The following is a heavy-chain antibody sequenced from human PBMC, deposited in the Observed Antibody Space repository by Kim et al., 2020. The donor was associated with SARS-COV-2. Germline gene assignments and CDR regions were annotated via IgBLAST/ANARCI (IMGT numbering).Heavy chain of an antibody. D-gene: IGHD3-22*01. V-gene: IGHV3-23*01. Sequence: SREGRFTISRDNSKNTLYLQMNSLRAEDTAIYYCAKDLAYFHDNIAEGEYWGQGTLGTVSS. CDR3: AKDLAYFHDNIAEGEY. J-gene: IGHJ4*02.